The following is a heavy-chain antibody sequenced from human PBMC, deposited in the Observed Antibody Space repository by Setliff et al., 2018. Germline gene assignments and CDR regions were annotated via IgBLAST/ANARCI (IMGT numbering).Heavy chain of an antibody. Sequence: GGSLRLSCAASGFTFSSYSMNWVRQAPGKGLEWVSFISSSSSYIYYADSVKGRFTISRDNAKNSLYLQMNSLRAEDTAVYYCARASRSYYNFWSGYYAQNDAFDIWGQGTMVTVSS. CDR3: ARASRSYYNFWSGYYAQNDAFDI. CDR1: GFTFSSYS. D-gene: IGHD3-3*01. V-gene: IGHV3-21*01. J-gene: IGHJ3*02. CDR2: ISSSSSYI.